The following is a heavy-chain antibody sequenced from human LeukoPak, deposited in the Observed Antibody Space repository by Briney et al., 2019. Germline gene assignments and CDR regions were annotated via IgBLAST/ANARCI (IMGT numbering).Heavy chain of an antibody. J-gene: IGHJ4*02. D-gene: IGHD2-2*01. V-gene: IGHV1-46*01. Sequence: ASVKLSCKASGYTFTSYYMHWVRQAPGRGLEWMGIINPSGGSTSYAQKFQGRVTMTRDTSISTAYMELSRLRSDDPAVYYCARDPIVVVPAAMWGFDYWGQGTLVTVSS. CDR3: ARDPIVVVPAAMWGFDY. CDR1: GYTFTSYY. CDR2: INPSGGST.